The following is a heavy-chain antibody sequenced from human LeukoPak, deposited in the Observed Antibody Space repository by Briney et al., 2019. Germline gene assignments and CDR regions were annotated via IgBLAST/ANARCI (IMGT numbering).Heavy chain of an antibody. Sequence: PGGSLRLSCAASGFAFSSYSMNWVRQAPGKGLEWVSSISGTSTYIYFANSLKGRFSISRDNAKNSLYLQMNSLRAEDTAVYYCARESYWGSSAKGFDYWGQGTLVTVSS. D-gene: IGHD7-27*01. J-gene: IGHJ4*02. CDR1: GFAFSSYS. CDR3: ARESYWGSSAKGFDY. CDR2: ISGTSTYI. V-gene: IGHV3-21*01.